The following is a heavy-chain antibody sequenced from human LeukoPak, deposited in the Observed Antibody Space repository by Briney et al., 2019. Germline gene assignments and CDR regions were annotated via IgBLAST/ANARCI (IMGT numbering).Heavy chain of an antibody. D-gene: IGHD3-22*01. V-gene: IGHV3-23*01. CDR1: GFTFSTYA. J-gene: IGHJ6*03. Sequence: PGGSLRLSCAASGFTFSTYAMTWVRQAPGKGLEWVSSISDNGYTTYYADSVKGRFTISRDNAKNSLYLQMNSLRAEDTAVYYCARDGATMIVVVTSYYMDVWGKGTTVTVSS. CDR3: ARDGATMIVVVTSYYMDV. CDR2: ISDNGYTT.